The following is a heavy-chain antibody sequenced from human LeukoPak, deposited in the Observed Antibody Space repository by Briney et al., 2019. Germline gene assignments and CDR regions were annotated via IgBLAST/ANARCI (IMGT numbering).Heavy chain of an antibody. D-gene: IGHD2-2*01. CDR3: ARQAFCSGTSCFPFDY. V-gene: IGHV4-31*03. Sequence: SQTLSLTCTVSGGSISSGGYYWSWIRQHPGKGLEWIGYIYYSGSTSYNPSLKSRVTISVDTSKNQFSLKLSSVTAADTAVYYCARQAFCSGTSCFPFDYWGQGTLVTVSS. J-gene: IGHJ4*02. CDR1: GGSISSGGYY. CDR2: IYYSGST.